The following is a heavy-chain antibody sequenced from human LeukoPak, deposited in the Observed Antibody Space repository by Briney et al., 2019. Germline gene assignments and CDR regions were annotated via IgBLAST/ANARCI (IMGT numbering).Heavy chain of an antibody. CDR2: ISSSGTTI. D-gene: IGHD3-10*02. Sequence: GGSLRLSCAASGFTFSSYEMNWVRQAPGKGLEWVSYISSSGTTIYSADSVKGRFTISRDNAKNSLYLQMNSLRAEDTAVYYCAELGITMIGGVWGKGTTVTISS. CDR1: GFTFSSYE. CDR3: AELGITMIGGV. V-gene: IGHV3-48*03. J-gene: IGHJ6*04.